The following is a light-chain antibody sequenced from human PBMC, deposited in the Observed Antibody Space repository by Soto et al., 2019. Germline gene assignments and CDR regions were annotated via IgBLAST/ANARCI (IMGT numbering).Light chain of an antibody. CDR3: QQYGGSPLT. Sequence: EIVPIQSPRILAFSPRKNHTLSCRASQSVSSSSLAWYQQKPGQAPRLLFFGVSNKGAGVPDRFGGSGSGTDFPLTISRLEPEDFAVYYCQQYGGSPLTFGGGTKVDIK. V-gene: IGKV3-20*01. J-gene: IGKJ4*01. CDR2: GVS. CDR1: QSVSSSS.